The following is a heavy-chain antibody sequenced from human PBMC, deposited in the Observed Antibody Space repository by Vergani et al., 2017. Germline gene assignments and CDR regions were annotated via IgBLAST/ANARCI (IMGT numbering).Heavy chain of an antibody. Sequence: EVQLVESGGGLVKPGGSLRLSCAASGFTFSSYSMNWVRQAPGKGLEWVSSISSSSSYIYYADSVKGRFTISRDNAKSSLYLQMNSLRAEDTAVYYCARRDSSSTDAFDVWGQGAMVTVSS. CDR3: ARRDSSSTDAFDV. J-gene: IGHJ3*01. V-gene: IGHV3-21*01. D-gene: IGHD6-6*01. CDR2: ISSSSSYI. CDR1: GFTFSSYS.